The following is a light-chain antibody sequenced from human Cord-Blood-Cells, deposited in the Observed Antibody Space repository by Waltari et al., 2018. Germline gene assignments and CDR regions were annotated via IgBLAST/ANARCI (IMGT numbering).Light chain of an antibody. CDR3: QQYYNTALT. CDR1: QDISNY. Sequence: EIQLTQSPSSLSASVEDRVPITCQASQDISNYLNWYQQKPGKAPKLLIYDASNLETGVPSRFSGSGSGTDFTFTISSLQPEDIATYYCQQYYNTALTFGRGTKVEIK. V-gene: IGKV1-33*01. CDR2: DAS. J-gene: IGKJ4*01.